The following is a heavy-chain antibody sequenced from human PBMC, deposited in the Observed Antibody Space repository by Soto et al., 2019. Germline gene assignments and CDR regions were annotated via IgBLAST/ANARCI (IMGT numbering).Heavy chain of an antibody. J-gene: IGHJ6*02. Sequence: SETLSLTCAVSGGSISSGGYSWSWIRQPPGKGLEWIGYIYHSGSTYYNPSLKSRVTISIDRSKNQFSLKLSSVTAADTAVYYCAREYPVAGIYYYYGMDVWGQGTTVT. CDR3: AREYPVAGIYYYYGMDV. V-gene: IGHV4-30-2*01. CDR1: GGSISSGGYS. D-gene: IGHD6-19*01. CDR2: IYHSGST.